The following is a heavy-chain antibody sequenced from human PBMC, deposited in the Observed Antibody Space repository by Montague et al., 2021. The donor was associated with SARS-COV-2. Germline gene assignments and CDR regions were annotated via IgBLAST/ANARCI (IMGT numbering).Heavy chain of an antibody. CDR2: IYHSGDT. Sequence: SETLSLTCAVSGGSISSSNWWSWVRQPPGKGLEWIGEIYHSGDTNYNPSLKSRVTFSLDKSKNHFSLKLSSVTAADTAMYYCAREGRALLWFGGLAYYFDSWGPGILVTVSS. J-gene: IGHJ4*02. D-gene: IGHD3-10*01. V-gene: IGHV4-4*02. CDR3: AREGRALLWFGGLAYYFDS. CDR1: GGSISSSNW.